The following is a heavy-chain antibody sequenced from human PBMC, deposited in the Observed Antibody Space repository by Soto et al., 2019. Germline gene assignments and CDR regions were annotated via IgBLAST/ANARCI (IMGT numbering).Heavy chain of an antibody. V-gene: IGHV3-23*01. Sequence: GGSLRLSCAASGFTFSSYAMSWVHQAPGKGLEWVSAISGSGGSTYYADSVKGRFTISRDNSKNTLYLQMNSLRAEDTAVYYCALNAGPAGGYYYYYYMDVWGKGTTVTVSS. CDR2: ISGSGGST. J-gene: IGHJ6*03. D-gene: IGHD2-2*01. CDR1: GFTFSSYA. CDR3: ALNAGPAGGYYYYYYMDV.